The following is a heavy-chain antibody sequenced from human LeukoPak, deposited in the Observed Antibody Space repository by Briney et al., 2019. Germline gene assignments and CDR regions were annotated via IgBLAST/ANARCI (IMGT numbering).Heavy chain of an antibody. V-gene: IGHV3-30*18. CDR1: GFTFSSYG. D-gene: IGHD6-13*01. CDR3: AKEGYSRGYYSYYYMDV. Sequence: GGSLRLSCAASGFTFSSYGMHWVRQAPGKGLEWVAVISYDGSNKYYADSVKGRFTISRDNSKNTLYVQMNSLRAEDTAVYYCAKEGYSRGYYSYYYMDVWGQGTTVTVSS. CDR2: ISYDGSNK. J-gene: IGHJ6*03.